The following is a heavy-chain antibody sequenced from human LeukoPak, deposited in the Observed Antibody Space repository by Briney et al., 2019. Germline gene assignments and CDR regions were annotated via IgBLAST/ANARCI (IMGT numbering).Heavy chain of an antibody. CDR3: ARVRGPFYYDSSGFDY. Sequence: GGSLRLSCAASGFTFSSYWMSWVRQAPGKGLEWVANIKQDGSEKYYVDSVKGRFTISRDNSKNTLYLQMNSLRAEDTAVYYCARVRGPFYYDSSGFDYWGQGTLVTVSS. V-gene: IGHV3-7*01. CDR1: GFTFSSYW. J-gene: IGHJ4*02. CDR2: IKQDGSEK. D-gene: IGHD3-22*01.